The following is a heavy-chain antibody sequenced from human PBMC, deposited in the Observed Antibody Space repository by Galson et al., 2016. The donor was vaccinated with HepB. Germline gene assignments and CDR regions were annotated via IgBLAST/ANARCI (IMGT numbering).Heavy chain of an antibody. Sequence: SLRLSCAASGFTFSIYAINWVRQAPGKGLEWVSGITPSGANTYYADSVKGRFTISRDNSRNTVYLQMNSLRAEDTAAYYCAKATSYSRDWLGNFDYWGQGTLVTVSS. D-gene: IGHD6-19*01. CDR3: AKATSYSRDWLGNFDY. J-gene: IGHJ4*02. CDR1: GFTFSIYA. CDR2: ITPSGANT. V-gene: IGHV3-23*01.